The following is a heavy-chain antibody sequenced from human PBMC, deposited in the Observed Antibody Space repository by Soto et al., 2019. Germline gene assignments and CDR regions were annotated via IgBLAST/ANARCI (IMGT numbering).Heavy chain of an antibody. CDR3: ARLYCSASSCYSVGAIDI. J-gene: IGHJ3*02. Sequence: GGSLRLSCAASGFTFSSYGMHWVRQAPGKGLEWVALIWFDGSDKYYTESVKGRFTISRDNSKSTLYLQMNSLRAEDTAVYYCARLYCSASSCYSVGAIDIRGQGTIVTVSS. CDR2: IWFDGSDK. V-gene: IGHV3-33*01. D-gene: IGHD2-15*01. CDR1: GFTFSSYG.